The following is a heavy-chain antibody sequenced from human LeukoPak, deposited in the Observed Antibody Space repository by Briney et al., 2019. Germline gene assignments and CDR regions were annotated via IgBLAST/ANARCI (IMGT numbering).Heavy chain of an antibody. CDR2: ISYDGRSK. J-gene: IGHJ4*02. Sequence: GGSLRLSCAASGFTFSFYAMHWVRQAPGKGLGWVAFISYDGRSKYYADSVKGRFTISRDNSNHTLHLQMNSLRAEDTAVYYCAREPNSPFDYWGQGTLVTVSS. V-gene: IGHV3-30*01. CDR1: GFTFSFYA. CDR3: AREPNSPFDY. D-gene: IGHD1-1*01.